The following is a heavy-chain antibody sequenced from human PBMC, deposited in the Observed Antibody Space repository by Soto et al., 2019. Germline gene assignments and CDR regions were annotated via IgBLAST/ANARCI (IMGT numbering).Heavy chain of an antibody. CDR2: IYPGDSDT. CDR1: GYSFTSYW. J-gene: IGHJ6*02. CDR3: ARHRRMVRGLFPPEDYYYYGMAV. Sequence: GESLKISCKGSGYSFTSYWIGWVRQMPGKGLEWMGIIYPGDSDTRYSPSFQGQVTISADKSISTAYLQWSSLKASDTAMYYCARHRRMVRGLFPPEDYYYYGMAVWGQGTTLTVSS. D-gene: IGHD3-10*01. V-gene: IGHV5-51*01.